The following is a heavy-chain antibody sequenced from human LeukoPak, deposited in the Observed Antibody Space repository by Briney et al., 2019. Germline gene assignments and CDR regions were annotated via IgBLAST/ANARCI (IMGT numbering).Heavy chain of an antibody. V-gene: IGHV4-34*01. CDR3: ARGSDYGGNPVGSYFDY. Sequence: SETLSLTCAVYGGSFSGYYWSWIRQPPGKGLEWIGEINHSGSTNYNPSLKSRVTISVDTSKNQFSLKLSSVTAADTAVYYYARGSDYGGNPVGSYFDYWGQGTLVTVSS. CDR2: INHSGST. CDR1: GGSFSGYY. D-gene: IGHD4-23*01. J-gene: IGHJ4*02.